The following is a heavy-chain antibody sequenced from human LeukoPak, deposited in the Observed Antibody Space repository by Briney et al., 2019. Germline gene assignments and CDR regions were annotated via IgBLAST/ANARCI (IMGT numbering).Heavy chain of an antibody. CDR3: ARVSCSSTSCKRYYYYGMDV. V-gene: IGHV4-31*03. CDR2: IYYSGSN. Sequence: SQTLSLTCTVSGGSISSGGHYWSWIRQHPGKGLEWIGYIYYSGSNYYNPSLKSRVTISVDTSKNQFSLKLSSVTAADTAVYYCARVSCSSTSCKRYYYYGMDVWGKGTTVTVSS. CDR1: GGSISSGGHY. J-gene: IGHJ6*04. D-gene: IGHD2-2*01.